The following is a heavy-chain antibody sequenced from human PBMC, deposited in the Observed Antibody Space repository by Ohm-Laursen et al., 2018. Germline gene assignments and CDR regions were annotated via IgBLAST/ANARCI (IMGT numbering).Heavy chain of an antibody. V-gene: IGHV1-46*01. Sequence: GATVKVSCKASGYTFTSYFVHWVRQAPGHGLEWMGIINPSGGSTSYAQKFQGRVTMTRDTSTSTVYMELSSLRSEDTAVYYCARKTGGYSGMDVWGQGTTVTVSS. CDR3: ARKTGGYSGMDV. D-gene: IGHD7-27*01. J-gene: IGHJ6*02. CDR1: GYTFTSYF. CDR2: INPSGGST.